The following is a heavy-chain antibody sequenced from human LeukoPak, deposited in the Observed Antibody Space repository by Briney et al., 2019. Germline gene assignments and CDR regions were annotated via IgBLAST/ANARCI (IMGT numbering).Heavy chain of an antibody. V-gene: IGHV4-39*07. CDR2: IYYSGST. Sequence: SETLSLTCTVSGGSISSYYWSWIRQPPGKGLEWIGSIYYSGSTYYNPSLKSRVTISVDTSKNQFSLKLSSVTAADTAVYYCARGRGYFDYWGQGTLVTVSS. J-gene: IGHJ4*02. CDR3: ARGRGYFDY. CDR1: GGSISSYY. D-gene: IGHD3-10*01.